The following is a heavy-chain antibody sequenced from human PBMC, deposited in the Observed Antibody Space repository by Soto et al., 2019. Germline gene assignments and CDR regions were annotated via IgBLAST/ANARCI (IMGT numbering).Heavy chain of an antibody. J-gene: IGHJ4*02. CDR1: GGSISSGDYY. V-gene: IGHV4-30-4*01. D-gene: IGHD2-2*01. CDR2: IYYSGST. CDR3: ARAQSVGYYFNY. Sequence: PSETLSLTCTVSGGSISSGDYYWSWIRQPPGKGLEWIGYIYYSGSTYYNPSLKSRLSISVDTSKNQFSLKLSSVTAADTAVYYCARAQSVGYYFNYWGQGTLVTVSS.